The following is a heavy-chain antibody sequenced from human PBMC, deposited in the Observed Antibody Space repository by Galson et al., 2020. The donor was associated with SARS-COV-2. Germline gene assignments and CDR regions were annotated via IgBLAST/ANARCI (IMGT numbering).Heavy chain of an antibody. CDR3: AGASGYSSSRYYYYYGMDV. D-gene: IGHD6-13*01. J-gene: IGHJ6*02. Sequence: TGGSLRLSCAASGFTFSSYAMHWVRQAPGKGLEWVAVISYDGSNKYYAAYVKGRSTISRDNSKNTLYLQMNSLRAEDTAVYYGAGASGYSSSRYYYYYGMDVWGQGTTVTVSS. CDR1: GFTFSSYA. V-gene: IGHV3-30-3*01. CDR2: ISYDGSNK.